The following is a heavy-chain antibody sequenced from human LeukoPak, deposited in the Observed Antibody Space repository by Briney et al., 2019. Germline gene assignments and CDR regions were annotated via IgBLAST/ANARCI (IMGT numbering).Heavy chain of an antibody. CDR1: GFSFSSYE. V-gene: IGHV3-48*03. CDR2: ISNGGNSI. D-gene: IGHD6-19*01. CDR3: ARDSSGGGWRYFDY. Sequence: GGSLRLSCAASGFSFSSYEMNWVRQAPGKGLEWVSFISNGGNSIYYADSVKGRFTISRDNAKNSLFLQMNSLRAEDTAVYYCARDSSGGGWRYFDYWGQGTLVTVSS. J-gene: IGHJ4*02.